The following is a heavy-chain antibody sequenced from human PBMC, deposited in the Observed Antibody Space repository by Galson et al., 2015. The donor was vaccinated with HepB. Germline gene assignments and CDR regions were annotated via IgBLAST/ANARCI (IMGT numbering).Heavy chain of an antibody. V-gene: IGHV6-1*01. J-gene: IGHJ2*01. Sequence: CAISGDSVSSNSAAWNWIRQSPSRGLEWLGRTYYRSKWYNDYAVSVKSRITINPDTSKNQFSLQLNSVTPEDTAVYYCARDVLYCSGGSCYYGRYFDLWGRGTLVTVSS. CDR3: ARDVLYCSGGSCYYGRYFDL. CDR1: GDSVSSNSAA. CDR2: TYYRSKWYN. D-gene: IGHD2-15*01.